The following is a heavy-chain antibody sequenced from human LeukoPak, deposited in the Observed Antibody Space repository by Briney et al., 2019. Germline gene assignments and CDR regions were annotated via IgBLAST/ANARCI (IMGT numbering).Heavy chain of an antibody. V-gene: IGHV4-59*08. CDR1: GGSISPYF. CDR3: ARWSGSVTARNYYYYMDV. J-gene: IGHJ6*03. CDR2: IDFSGRT. Sequence: SETLSLTCTVSGGSISPYFWSWIRQPPGKGLEWIGYIDFSGRTNYNPSLKSRVTISFDTSQNHFSLKLTSVTAADTAVYYCARWSGSVTARNYYYYMDVWGEGTTVTVSS. D-gene: IGHD6-6*01.